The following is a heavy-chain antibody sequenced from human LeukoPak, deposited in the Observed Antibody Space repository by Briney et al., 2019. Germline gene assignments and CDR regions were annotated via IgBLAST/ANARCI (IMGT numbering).Heavy chain of an antibody. CDR1: GYTLTELS. D-gene: IGHD6-13*01. V-gene: IGHV1-24*01. J-gene: IGHJ4*02. CDR3: ATVRAAAGTEHFDY. Sequence: ALVKVSCKVSGYTLTELSMHWVRQAPGKGPEWMGGFDPEDGETIYAQKFQGRVTMTEDTSTDTAYMELSSLRSEDTAVYYCATVRAAAGTEHFDYWGQGTLVTVSS. CDR2: FDPEDGET.